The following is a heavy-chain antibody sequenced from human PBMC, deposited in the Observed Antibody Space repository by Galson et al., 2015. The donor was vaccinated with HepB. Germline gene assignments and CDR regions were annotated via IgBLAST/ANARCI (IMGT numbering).Heavy chain of an antibody. CDR2: IGTDGGST. J-gene: IGHJ5*02. V-gene: IGHV3-64D*06. Sequence: SLRLPCAASEFPFSDYAIHWVRQTPGKGLEYVSSIGTDGGSTFYADSVKGRFTISRDNSRNRVFLQMNSVRIEDTAIYYCVRAAWGSTWSPFDPWGQGTLVTVSS. D-gene: IGHD6-13*01. CDR3: VRAAWGSTWSPFDP. CDR1: EFPFSDYA.